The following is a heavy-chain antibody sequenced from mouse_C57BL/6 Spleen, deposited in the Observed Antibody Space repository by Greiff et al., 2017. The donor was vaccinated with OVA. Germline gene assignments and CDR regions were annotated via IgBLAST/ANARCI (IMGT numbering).Heavy chain of an antibody. CDR3: ARGGRTGYYAMDY. V-gene: IGHV1-53*01. D-gene: IGHD4-1*01. CDR1: GYTFTSYW. J-gene: IGHJ4*01. Sequence: VKLQQPGTELVKPGASVKLSCKASGYTFTSYWMHWVKQRPGQGLEWIGNINPSNGGTNYNEKFKSKATLTVDKSSSTAYMQLSSLTSEDSAVYYCARGGRTGYYAMDYWGQGTSVTVSS. CDR2: INPSNGGT.